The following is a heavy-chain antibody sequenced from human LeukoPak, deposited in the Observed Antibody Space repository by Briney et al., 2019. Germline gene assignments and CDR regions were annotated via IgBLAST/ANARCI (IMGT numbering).Heavy chain of an antibody. J-gene: IGHJ4*02. CDR2: ISSSGSTI. CDR3: ARDLMGIAYRGAFYY. D-gene: IGHD6-13*01. V-gene: IGHV3-11*01. Sequence: LSLTCAVYGGSFTGYYWSWIRQAPGKGLEWVSYISSSGSTIYYADSVKGRFTISRDNAKNSLYLQMNSLRAEDTAVYYCARDLMGIAYRGAFYYWGQGTLVTVSS. CDR1: GGSFTGYY.